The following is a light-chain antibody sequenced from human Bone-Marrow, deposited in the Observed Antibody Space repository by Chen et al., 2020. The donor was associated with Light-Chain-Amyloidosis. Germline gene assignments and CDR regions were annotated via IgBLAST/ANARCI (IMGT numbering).Light chain of an antibody. CDR1: QSLVHSNGNTY. J-gene: IGKJ3*01. V-gene: IGKV2-30*02. Sequence: DVVMTQSPLSLPVTLGQPASISCRSSQSLVHSNGNTYLNWFQQRPGQSPRRLLYQVSNRDSGVPDRFSGRGSGTDFTLKISKVEAEDVGVYYCMQGTHWPPFTFGPGTKVDIK. CDR2: QVS. CDR3: MQGTHWPPFT.